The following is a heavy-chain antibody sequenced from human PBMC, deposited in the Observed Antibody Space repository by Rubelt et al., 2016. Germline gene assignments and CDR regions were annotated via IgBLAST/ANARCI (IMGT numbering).Heavy chain of an antibody. D-gene: IGHD3-22*01. CDR2: INSGGSII. CDR3: AVEYYDDGSGYYYAAY. J-gene: IGHJ4*02. Sequence: ECGGGLVQPGGSLRLSCAVSGFTFSSYWMHWVRQAPGKGLVWVSRINSGGSIIRYADSVKGRFTISRDNAKSTLQLQMNSLRAEDTAVYYCAVEYYDDGSGYYYAAYWGQGTLVTVSS. CDR1: GFTFSSYW. V-gene: IGHV3-74*02.